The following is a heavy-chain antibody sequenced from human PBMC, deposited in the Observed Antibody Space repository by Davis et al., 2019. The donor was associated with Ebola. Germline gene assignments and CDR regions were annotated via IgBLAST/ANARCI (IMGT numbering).Heavy chain of an antibody. Sequence: SETLSLTCTVSGGSISSYYWSWIRQPPGKGLEWIGYIYYSGSTNYNPPLKSRVTISVDTSKNQFSLKLSSVTAADTAVYYCARQVRDYYDSSGYYYVGWFDPWGQGTLVTVSS. CDR2: IYYSGST. V-gene: IGHV4-59*01. J-gene: IGHJ5*02. D-gene: IGHD3-22*01. CDR3: ARQVRDYYDSSGYYYVGWFDP. CDR1: GGSISSYY.